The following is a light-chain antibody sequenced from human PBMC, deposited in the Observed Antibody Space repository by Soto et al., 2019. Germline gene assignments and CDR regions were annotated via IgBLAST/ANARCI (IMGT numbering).Light chain of an antibody. CDR2: GAS. CDR1: QSVSSN. Sequence: EIVMTQSPATLSVSPGERATLSCRASQSVSSNLAWYQQKPGQAPRLLIYGASTRATGIPARFSGSGSGTEFTLTIRSLQSGDFAVYYCQQYHNWPFTFGPGTKVDIK. V-gene: IGKV3-15*01. CDR3: QQYHNWPFT. J-gene: IGKJ3*01.